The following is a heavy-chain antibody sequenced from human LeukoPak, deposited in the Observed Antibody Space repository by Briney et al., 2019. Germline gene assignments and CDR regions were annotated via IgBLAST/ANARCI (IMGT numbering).Heavy chain of an antibody. D-gene: IGHD4-17*01. Sequence: ASVTVSCKASGGTFSSHSITWVRQAPGQGLEWMGRIIPVFGKSNYAQRFQGRVTLTADKSTTTVYMEMSSLRSEDTAVYYCARDLHDDYDYDYYYGMDVWGQGTTVTVSS. V-gene: IGHV1-69*08. CDR1: GGTFSSHS. J-gene: IGHJ6*02. CDR2: IIPVFGKS. CDR3: ARDLHDDYDYDYYYGMDV.